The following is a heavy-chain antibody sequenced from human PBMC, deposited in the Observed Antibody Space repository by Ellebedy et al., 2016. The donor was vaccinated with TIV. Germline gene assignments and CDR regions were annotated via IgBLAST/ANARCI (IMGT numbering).Heavy chain of an antibody. V-gene: IGHV3-23*01. CDR1: GFTFSSYA. CDR2: ISGSGGST. J-gene: IGHJ4*02. D-gene: IGHD5-18*01. Sequence: PGGSLRLSCAASGFTFSSYAMSWVRQAPGKGLEWVSGISGSGGSTYYADSVKGRFTISRDNSKNTLYLQMNSLRAEDTAVYYCAKAGAGYSYGSFDYWGQGTLVTVSS. CDR3: AKAGAGYSYGSFDY.